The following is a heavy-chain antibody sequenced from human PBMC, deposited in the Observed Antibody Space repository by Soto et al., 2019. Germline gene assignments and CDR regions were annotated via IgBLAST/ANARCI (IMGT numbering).Heavy chain of an antibody. V-gene: IGHV3-33*08. J-gene: IGHJ5*02. CDR3: ARSYSSNSNWFDP. CDR1: GFTFSSYG. D-gene: IGHD6-19*01. CDR2: ARDDDADDA. Sequence: VGSLRLSCAASGFTFSSYGMHWVRQAPGKGLEWVAVARDDDADDAYYADSVKGRFTISRDNSKNTLYLQMSSLRAEDTAVYYCARSYSSNSNWFDPWGQGTLVTVSS.